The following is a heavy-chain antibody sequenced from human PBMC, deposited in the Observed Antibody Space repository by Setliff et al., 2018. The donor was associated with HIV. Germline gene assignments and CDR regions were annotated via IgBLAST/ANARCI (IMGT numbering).Heavy chain of an antibody. J-gene: IGHJ4*02. Sequence: SETLSLTCDVSGYSINNIHYWGWIRQPPGKGLECLGNIYDGGTTYQNPSLKGRVTMSIDTSKAQFSLKLISLTAADTAVYYCVRRDVSFLFGQFDSWGQGILVTVSS. CDR2: IYDGGTT. D-gene: IGHD3-10*02. V-gene: IGHV4-38-2*01. CDR1: GYSINNIHY. CDR3: VRRDVSFLFGQFDS.